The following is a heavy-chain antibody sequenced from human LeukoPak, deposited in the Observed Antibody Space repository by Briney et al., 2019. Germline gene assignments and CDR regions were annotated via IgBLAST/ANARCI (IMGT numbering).Heavy chain of an antibody. J-gene: IGHJ4*02. V-gene: IGHV1-2*02. CDR1: GYTFTSYG. Sequence: GASVKVSCKASGYTFTSYGISWVRQAPGQGLEWMGWVNPNSGGTNYAQKFQGRVTMTRDTSISTAYMELSRLRSDDTAVYYCARSDSLWFGEHFDYWGQGTLVTVSS. CDR3: ARSDSLWFGEHFDY. D-gene: IGHD3-10*01. CDR2: VNPNSGGT.